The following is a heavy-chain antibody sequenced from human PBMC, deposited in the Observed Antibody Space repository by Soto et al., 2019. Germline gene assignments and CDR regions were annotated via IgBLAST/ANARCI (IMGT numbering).Heavy chain of an antibody. D-gene: IGHD1-26*01. Sequence: QVQLVESGGGVVQPGRSLRLSCAASGFTFSSYAMHWVRQAPGKGLEWVAVISYDGSNKYYADSVKGRFTISRDNSKNTLYLQMNSLRAEDTAVYYCARDPVGSYYYYYGMDVWGQGTTVTVSS. J-gene: IGHJ6*02. CDR1: GFTFSSYA. CDR3: ARDPVGSYYYYYGMDV. V-gene: IGHV3-30-3*01. CDR2: ISYDGSNK.